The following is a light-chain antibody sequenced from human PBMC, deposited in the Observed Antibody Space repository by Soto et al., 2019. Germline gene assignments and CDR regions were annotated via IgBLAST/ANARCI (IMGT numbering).Light chain of an antibody. V-gene: IGKV1-5*01. Sequence: DIQMTQSPSTLSASVGDRFTITCRASQSISSWLAWYQQKPGKAPKLLIYDASSLESGVPSRFSGSGSGTDFTLTISRLEPEDFAVYYCQHYGSSRTFGQGTKVDIK. CDR2: DAS. CDR3: QHYGSSRT. J-gene: IGKJ1*01. CDR1: QSISSW.